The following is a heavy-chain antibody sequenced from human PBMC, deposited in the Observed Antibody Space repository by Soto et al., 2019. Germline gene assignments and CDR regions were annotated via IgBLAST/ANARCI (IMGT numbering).Heavy chain of an antibody. Sequence: TSETLSLTCAVYGGSFSGYYWSWIRQPPGKGLEWIGEINHSGSTNYNPSLKSRVTISVDTSKNQFSLKLSSVTAADTAVYYCARNRYGDYEEDYYYYYGMDVWGQGTTVTVLL. V-gene: IGHV4-34*01. CDR2: INHSGST. J-gene: IGHJ6*02. CDR1: GGSFSGYY. CDR3: ARNRYGDYEEDYYYYYGMDV. D-gene: IGHD4-17*01.